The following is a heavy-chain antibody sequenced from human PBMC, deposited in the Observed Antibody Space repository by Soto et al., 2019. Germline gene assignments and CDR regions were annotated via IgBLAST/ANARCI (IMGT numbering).Heavy chain of an antibody. CDR1: GFTFSSYA. CDR3: AKPGADFWSGYYLY. Sequence: GGSLRLSCAASGFTFSSYAMSWVRQAPGKGLEWVSAISGSGGSTYYADSVKGRFTISRDNSKNTLYLQMNSLRAEDTAVYYCAKPGADFWSGYYLYWGQGPLVTLSS. CDR2: ISGSGGST. J-gene: IGHJ4*02. V-gene: IGHV3-23*01. D-gene: IGHD3-3*01.